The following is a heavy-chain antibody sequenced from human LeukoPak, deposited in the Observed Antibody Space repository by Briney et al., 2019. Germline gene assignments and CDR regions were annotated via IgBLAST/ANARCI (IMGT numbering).Heavy chain of an antibody. Sequence: SETLSLTCTVSGGSISNYYWSWIRQPAGMGLEWIGRIYASGGTNYNPSLKSRVTMSVDTSNNQFSLNLSSVTAADTAVYYCARTSARGAQLDYWGQGTLVTVSS. J-gene: IGHJ4*02. CDR1: GGSISNYY. CDR2: IYASGGT. CDR3: ARTSARGAQLDY. V-gene: IGHV4-4*07. D-gene: IGHD3-10*01.